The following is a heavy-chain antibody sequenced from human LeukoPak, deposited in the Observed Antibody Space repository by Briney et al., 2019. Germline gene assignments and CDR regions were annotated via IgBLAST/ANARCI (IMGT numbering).Heavy chain of an antibody. J-gene: IGHJ4*02. CDR2: INSDGSSI. D-gene: IGHD6-13*01. V-gene: IGHV3-74*01. Sequence: GGSLRLSCAASGFTFSSYWMHWVRQAPGKGLVWVSRINSDGSSINYADSVKGRFTISRDNAKNTLYLQMNSLRAEDTAVYYCARVRYSSSWYPYYFDYWGQGTLVTVSS. CDR3: ARVRYSSSWYPYYFDY. CDR1: GFTFSSYW.